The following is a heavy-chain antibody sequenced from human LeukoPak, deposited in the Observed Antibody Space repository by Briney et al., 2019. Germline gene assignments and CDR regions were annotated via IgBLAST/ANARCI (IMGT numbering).Heavy chain of an antibody. V-gene: IGHV3-9*03. CDR1: GFTFDDYA. Sequence: GGSLRLSCAASGFTFDDYAMHWVRQAPGKGLEWISGISWNSAGIGYADSVKGRFTISRDNAKNSLYLQMNSLRAEDMAFYYCAKGLSGNIATAGFDSGGKGTLVIVSS. J-gene: IGHJ4*02. D-gene: IGHD6-13*01. CDR2: ISWNSAGI. CDR3: AKGLSGNIATAGFDS.